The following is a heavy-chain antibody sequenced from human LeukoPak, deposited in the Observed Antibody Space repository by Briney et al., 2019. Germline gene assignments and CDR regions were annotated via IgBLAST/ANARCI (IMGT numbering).Heavy chain of an antibody. Sequence: ASVKVSCKASGYTFTSYGLSWVRQAPGQGLEWMGWISAYNGNTNSAQKFQGRVTITTDESTSTAYMELSSLRSEDTAVYYCARGEGYSSSPRGAFDIWGQGTMVTVSS. V-gene: IGHV1-18*01. D-gene: IGHD6-6*01. CDR3: ARGEGYSSSPRGAFDI. CDR2: ISAYNGNT. J-gene: IGHJ3*02. CDR1: GYTFTSYG.